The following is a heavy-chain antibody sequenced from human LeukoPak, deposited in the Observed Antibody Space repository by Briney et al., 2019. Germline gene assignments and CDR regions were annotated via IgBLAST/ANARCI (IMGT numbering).Heavy chain of an antibody. CDR1: GFTFSSYW. D-gene: IGHD3-10*01. CDR3: AKHTEYYGSGSYRFDY. J-gene: IGHJ4*02. CDR2: IEQDGSEK. Sequence: GGSLRLSCAASGFTFSSYWMSWVRQAPGKGLEWVANIEQDGSEKYYVDSVKGRFTISRDNAKNSLYLQMNSLRAEDTAVYYCAKHTEYYGSGSYRFDYWGQGTLVTVSS. V-gene: IGHV3-7*03.